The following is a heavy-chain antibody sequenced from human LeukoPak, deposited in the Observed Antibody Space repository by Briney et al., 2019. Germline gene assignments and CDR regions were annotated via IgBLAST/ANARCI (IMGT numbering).Heavy chain of an antibody. Sequence: SETLSLTCAVYGGSFSGYYWSWIRQPPGKGLEWIGEINHSGSTNYNPSLKSRVTISVGTSKNQFSLKLSSVTAADTAVYYCARSRARYCSSTSCLALDYWGQGTLVTVSS. CDR3: ARSRARYCSSTSCLALDY. V-gene: IGHV4-34*01. D-gene: IGHD2-2*01. CDR2: INHSGST. J-gene: IGHJ4*02. CDR1: GGSFSGYY.